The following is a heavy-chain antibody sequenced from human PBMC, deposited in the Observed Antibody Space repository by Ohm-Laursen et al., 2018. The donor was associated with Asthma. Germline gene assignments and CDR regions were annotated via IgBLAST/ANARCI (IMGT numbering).Heavy chain of an antibody. CDR1: GFTFSSYG. D-gene: IGHD4-11*01. Sequence: SLRLSCAASGFTFSSYGMHWVRQAPGKGLEWVAVIWYDGSNKYYADSVKGRFTISRDNSKNTLYLQMNSLRAEDTAVYYCAREGYDYSNYYYYYGMDVWGQGTTVTASS. CDR2: IWYDGSNK. CDR3: AREGYDYSNYYYYYGMDV. J-gene: IGHJ6*02. V-gene: IGHV3-33*01.